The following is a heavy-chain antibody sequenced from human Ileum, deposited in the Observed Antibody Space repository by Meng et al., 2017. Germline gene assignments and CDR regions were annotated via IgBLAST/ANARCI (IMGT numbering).Heavy chain of an antibody. D-gene: IGHD6-19*01. CDR2: LWADECNQ. Sequence: QLQLGESGGGVVLPGGFLRLSCAAAGFTLRNYGMHWVRQAPGKGLELVALLWADECNQNYADSVKGRFTIYKDKSKNTLYLQMNSLRAEDTAVYYCARDSDTSGRHWYFDLWGRGTLVTVSS. J-gene: IGHJ2*01. CDR3: ARDSDTSGRHWYFDL. V-gene: IGHV3-33*01. CDR1: GFTLRNYG.